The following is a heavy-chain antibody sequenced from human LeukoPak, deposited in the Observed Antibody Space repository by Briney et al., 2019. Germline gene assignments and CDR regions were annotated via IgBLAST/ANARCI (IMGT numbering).Heavy chain of an antibody. CDR2: ISGSGGST. Sequence: GGSLRLSCAASGFTFSSYAMSWVRQAPGKGLEWGSAISGSGGSTYCADSVKGRFTISRDNSKNTLYLQMNSLRAEDTAVYYCASGRGYYDSSGSHDAFDIWVQGTMVTVSS. CDR1: GFTFSSYA. CDR3: ASGRGYYDSSGSHDAFDI. D-gene: IGHD3-22*01. J-gene: IGHJ3*02. V-gene: IGHV3-23*01.